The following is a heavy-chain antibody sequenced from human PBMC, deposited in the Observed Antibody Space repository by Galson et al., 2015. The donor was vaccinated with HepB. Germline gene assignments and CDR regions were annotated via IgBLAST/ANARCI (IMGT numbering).Heavy chain of an antibody. V-gene: IGHV1-18*01. D-gene: IGHD2-15*01. CDR2: ISAYNGNT. J-gene: IGHJ4*02. Sequence: SVKVSCKASGYAFNKYGISWVRQAPGQGLEWAGWISAYNGNTKCAESLAGRVSMTTDTSTSTAYMELRSLRSDDTAVYYCVRDVGAETQMPQDFDYWGQGTLVTVSS. CDR1: GYAFNKYG. CDR3: VRDVGAETQMPQDFDY.